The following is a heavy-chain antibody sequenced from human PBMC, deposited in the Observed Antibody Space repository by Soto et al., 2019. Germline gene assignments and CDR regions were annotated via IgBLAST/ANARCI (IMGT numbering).Heavy chain of an antibody. J-gene: IGHJ4*02. Sequence: ASVKVSCKASGYTFTGYYMHWVRQAPGQGLEWMGWINPNSGGTNYAQKFQGWVTMTRDTSISTAYMELSRLRSDDTAVYYCARPRIAARGPFDYWGQGTLVTVSS. V-gene: IGHV1-2*04. CDR2: INPNSGGT. D-gene: IGHD6-6*01. CDR3: ARPRIAARGPFDY. CDR1: GYTFTGYY.